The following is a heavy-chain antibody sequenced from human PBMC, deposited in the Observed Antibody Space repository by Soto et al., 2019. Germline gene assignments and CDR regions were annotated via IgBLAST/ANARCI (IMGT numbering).Heavy chain of an antibody. J-gene: IGHJ6*01. D-gene: IGHD1-26*01. V-gene: IGHV3-53*01. CDR3: AIRGGSHG. CDR2: IYTGGTT. CDR1: GFTVSTNY. Sequence: EVQLVESGGGLIQPGGSLRLSCEASGFTVSTNYMSWVRQAPGKGLERLSVIYTGGTTYYADSVKGRFTISRDNSKNSLYLQMDSLRPEDTAVYYCAIRGGSHGWGQGTTVTVSS.